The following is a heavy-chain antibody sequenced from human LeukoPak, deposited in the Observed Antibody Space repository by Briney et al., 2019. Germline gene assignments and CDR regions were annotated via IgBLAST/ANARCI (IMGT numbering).Heavy chain of an antibody. V-gene: IGHV3-33*06. CDR3: AKDVPSWNDGNDAFDI. D-gene: IGHD1-1*01. J-gene: IGHJ3*02. CDR2: IWYDGSNK. Sequence: GGSLRLSCAASGFTFSSYGMHWVRQAPGKGLEWVAVIWYDGSNKYYADSVKGRFTISRDNSKNTLYLQMNSLRAEDTAVYYCAKDVPSWNDGNDAFDIWGQGTMVTVSS. CDR1: GFTFSSYG.